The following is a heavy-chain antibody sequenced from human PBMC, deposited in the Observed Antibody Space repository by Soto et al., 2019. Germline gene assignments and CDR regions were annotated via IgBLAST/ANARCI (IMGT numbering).Heavy chain of an antibody. Sequence: SETLSLTCTVSGGSISSYYWSWIRQPPGKGLEWIGYIFHSGSTDYNPSLKSRVTISVDTSKSQFSLKLNSVSAADTAVYYCARRASYMDVWGKGTTVTVSS. D-gene: IGHD5-12*01. J-gene: IGHJ6*03. CDR2: IFHSGST. CDR1: GGSISSYY. V-gene: IGHV4-59*01. CDR3: ARRASYMDV.